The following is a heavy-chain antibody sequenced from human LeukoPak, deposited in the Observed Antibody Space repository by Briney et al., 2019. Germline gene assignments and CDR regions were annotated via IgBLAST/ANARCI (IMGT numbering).Heavy chain of an antibody. J-gene: IGHJ3*02. V-gene: IGHV3-30*18. D-gene: IGHD3-3*01. CDR2: ISYDGSNK. CDR1: GFTFSSYG. CDR3: AKESGYSRDAFDI. Sequence: GGSLRLSYAASGFTFSSYGMHWVRQAPGKGLEWVAVISYDGSNKYYADFVKGRFTISRDNSKNTLYLQMNSLRAEDTAVYYCAKESGYSRDAFDIWGQGTMVTVSS.